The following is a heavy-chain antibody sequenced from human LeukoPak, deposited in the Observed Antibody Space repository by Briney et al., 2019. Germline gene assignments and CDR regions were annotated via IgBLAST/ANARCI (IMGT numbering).Heavy chain of an antibody. CDR2: ISYDGSNK. D-gene: IGHD5-12*01. J-gene: IGHJ4*02. V-gene: IGHV3-30*18. CDR1: GFTFSSYG. CDR3: AKDKEDIVATTVDY. Sequence: GGSLRLSCAASGFTFSSYGMHWVRQAPGKGLERVAVISYDGSNKYYADSVKGRFTISRDNSKNTLYLQMNSLRAEDTAVYYCAKDKEDIVATTVDYWGQGTLVTVSS.